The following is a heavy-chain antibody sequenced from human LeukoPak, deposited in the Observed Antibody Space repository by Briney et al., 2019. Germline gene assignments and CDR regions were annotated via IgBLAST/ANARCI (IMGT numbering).Heavy chain of an antibody. J-gene: IGHJ1*01. Sequence: SSETLSLTHIVPGGFISSSSNHWGWIRQSPGKGLEWIGSIYYSGTTHNNPTLKSRVTISVDTSKNQFSLKLSSVTAADTSVYYCARPEGGVLFFHLWGQGTLVTVSS. D-gene: IGHD2/OR15-2a*01. CDR3: ARPEGGVLFFHL. CDR2: IYYSGTT. V-gene: IGHV4-39*01. CDR1: GGFISSSSNH.